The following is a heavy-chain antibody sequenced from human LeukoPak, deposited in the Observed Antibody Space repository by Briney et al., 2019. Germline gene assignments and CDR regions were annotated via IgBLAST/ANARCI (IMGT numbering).Heavy chain of an antibody. CDR2: IIPIFGKA. Sequence: SVKVSCRASGGTFSSYAISWVRQAPGQGLEWMGGIIPIFGKANYAQKFQGRVTITADESTSSAYMELSSLRTEDTAVYYCATAEPGYDFWSGYGHRFDYWGQGTLVTVSS. CDR3: ATAEPGYDFWSGYGHRFDY. D-gene: IGHD3-3*01. V-gene: IGHV1-69*13. CDR1: GGTFSSYA. J-gene: IGHJ4*02.